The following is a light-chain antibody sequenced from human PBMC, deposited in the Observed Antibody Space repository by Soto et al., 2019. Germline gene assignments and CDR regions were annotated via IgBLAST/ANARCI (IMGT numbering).Light chain of an antibody. J-gene: IGKJ2*01. CDR1: QSVSTS. CDR2: GAS. CDR3: QQYTTTPT. Sequence: IVLTQSPGTLSVSPGERATLSCRASQSVSTSLAWFQQRPGQAPRLRIYGASTRASDVTDRFSGRRSGTDFSLTISRLEPDDSAIYYCQQYTTTPTFGQGTTLEIK. V-gene: IGKV3-20*01.